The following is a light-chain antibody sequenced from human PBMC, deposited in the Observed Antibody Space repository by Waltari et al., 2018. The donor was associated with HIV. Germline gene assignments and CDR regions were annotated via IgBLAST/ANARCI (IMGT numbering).Light chain of an antibody. CDR2: EVS. CDR3: SSFTTSNSLL. CDR1: SSDVGAYDF. J-gene: IGLJ2*01. V-gene: IGLV2-14*01. Sequence: VSGSPGQSITVSCTGTSSDVGAYDFVSWYQQTPGIAPKLVIYEVSNRPSGISDRFSGSKSGNTASLTISGLQTEDEADYYCSSFTTSNSLLFGGGTKVTVL.